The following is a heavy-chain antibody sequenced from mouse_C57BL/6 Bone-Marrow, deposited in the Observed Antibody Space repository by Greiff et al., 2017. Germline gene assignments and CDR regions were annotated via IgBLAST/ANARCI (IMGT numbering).Heavy chain of an antibody. CDR1: GYSITSGYY. V-gene: IGHV3-6*01. Sequence: EVQLQESGPGLVKPSQSLSLTCYVTGYSITSGYYWYWIRQLPGNKLEWMGYIRYDGSNNYNPPLKNRITITLDTSKNQVFLKLNSMTTEDAATYYCARKEVCHAMDYWGQGTSVTVSS. D-gene: IGHD2-10*02. CDR2: IRYDGSN. J-gene: IGHJ4*01. CDR3: ARKEVCHAMDY.